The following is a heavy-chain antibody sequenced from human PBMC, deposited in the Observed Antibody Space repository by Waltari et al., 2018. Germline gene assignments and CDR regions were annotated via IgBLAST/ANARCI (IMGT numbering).Heavy chain of an antibody. D-gene: IGHD2-2*02. CDR2: IWFDGSDK. J-gene: IGHJ4*02. CDR1: GFTSSNFG. CDR3: AKDAFGNTYLDF. V-gene: IGHV3-30*02. Sequence: QVNLVESGGGVVQPGGSLRLSCATPGFTSSNFGMHWVRQAPGKGLEWVALIWFDGSDKFYADSVRGRFTISRDNSARTLYLDMDSLRLDDTAMYYCAKDAFGNTYLDFWGQGTLVTVSS.